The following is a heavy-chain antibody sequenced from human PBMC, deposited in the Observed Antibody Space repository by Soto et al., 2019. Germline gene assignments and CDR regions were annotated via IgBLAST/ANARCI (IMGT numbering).Heavy chain of an antibody. CDR3: ARRVPFSYCMDV. D-gene: IGHD3-10*01. V-gene: IGHV3-66*04. CDR2: FYSDGST. CDR1: GFTVSDNY. Sequence: GGSLRLSCAASGFTVSDNYMSWVRQAPAKGLEWVSIFYSDGSTYYADSVKGRFSISRDNYKNTLYLQMNSLRADDTAVYYCARRVPFSYCMDVWGKGTTVTVSS. J-gene: IGHJ6*03.